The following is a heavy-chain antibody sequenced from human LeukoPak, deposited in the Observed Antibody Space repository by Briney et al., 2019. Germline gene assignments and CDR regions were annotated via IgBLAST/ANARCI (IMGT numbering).Heavy chain of an antibody. CDR3: ARDPAYYYGMDV. J-gene: IGHJ6*02. V-gene: IGHV4-59*01. Sequence: SETLSLTCTISGGSISSYYWSWIRQPPGKGLEWIGYIYYSGSTNYNPSLKSRVTISVDTSKNQFSLKLSSVTAADTAVYYCARDPAYYYGMDVWGQGTTVTVSS. CDR1: GGSISSYY. CDR2: IYYSGST. D-gene: IGHD2-2*01.